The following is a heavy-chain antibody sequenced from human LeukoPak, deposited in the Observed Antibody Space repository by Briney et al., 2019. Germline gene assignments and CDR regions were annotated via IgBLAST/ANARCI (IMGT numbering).Heavy chain of an antibody. Sequence: PSETLSLTCAVYGGSFSGYYWSWIRQPPGKGLEWIGEINHSGSTNYNPSLKSRVTISVDTSKKQFSLKLSSVTAADTAVYYCARGVVDTAMVATFDYWGQGTLVTVSS. CDR1: GGSFSGYY. V-gene: IGHV4-34*01. D-gene: IGHD5-18*01. CDR2: INHSGST. CDR3: ARGVVDTAMVATFDY. J-gene: IGHJ4*02.